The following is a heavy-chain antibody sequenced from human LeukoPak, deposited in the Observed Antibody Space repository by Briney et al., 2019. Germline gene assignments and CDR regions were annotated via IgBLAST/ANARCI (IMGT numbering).Heavy chain of an antibody. D-gene: IGHD3-9*01. J-gene: IGHJ6*02. Sequence: ASVKVSCKASGYTFTDYYMHWVRQAPGQGLEWMGWINPNSGDTNYAQKFQGRVTMTRDTSISTAYMELSKLRSDDTAVYYCARERILTDYYKGLYYFFGMDVWGQGTTVTVSS. V-gene: IGHV1-2*02. CDR1: GYTFTDYY. CDR3: ARERILTDYYKGLYYFFGMDV. CDR2: INPNSGDT.